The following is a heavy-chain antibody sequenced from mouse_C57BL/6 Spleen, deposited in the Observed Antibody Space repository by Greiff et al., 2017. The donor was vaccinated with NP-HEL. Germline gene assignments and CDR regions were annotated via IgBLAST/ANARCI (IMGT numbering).Heavy chain of an antibody. CDR1: GYTFTSYW. CDR2: INPSNGGT. Sequence: QVQLQQPGTELVKPGASVKLSCKASGYTFTSYWMHWVKQRPGQGLEWIGNINPSNGGTNYNEKFKSKATLTVDKSSSTAYMQLSSLTSEDSAVYYCARARYYYGSSYWYFEGRGTGTTVTVSS. D-gene: IGHD1-1*01. J-gene: IGHJ1*03. CDR3: ARARYYYGSSYWYFEG. V-gene: IGHV1-53*01.